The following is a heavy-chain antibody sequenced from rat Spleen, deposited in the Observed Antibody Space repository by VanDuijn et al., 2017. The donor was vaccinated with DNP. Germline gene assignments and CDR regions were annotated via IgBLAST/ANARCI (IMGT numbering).Heavy chain of an antibody. D-gene: IGHD1-12*02. CDR2: ISYSGST. V-gene: IGHV3-1*01. Sequence: EVQLQESGPGLVKPSQSLSLTCSVTGYSITSNYWAWIRKFPGNKMEWMGYISYSGSTGYNPSRKSRISITRDTSKRQFFLQLNSVNTEDTATYYCARASYAGTYYPNWYFDFWGPGTTVTVSS. J-gene: IGHJ1*01. CDR1: GYSITSNY. CDR3: ARASYAGTYYPNWYFDF.